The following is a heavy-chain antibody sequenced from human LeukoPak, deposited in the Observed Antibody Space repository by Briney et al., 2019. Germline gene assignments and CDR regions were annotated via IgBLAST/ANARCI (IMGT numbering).Heavy chain of an antibody. D-gene: IGHD3-16*02. Sequence: SETLSLTCTVSGGSITFCSYYWTWIRQPAGKGLEWLGRIYTSGRTYYNPSLRSRVTISMDTSMNQFSLRLNSVTAADTAVYYCARARVIPASFDDWGQGTLVTVS. CDR1: GGSITFCSYY. J-gene: IGHJ4*02. CDR2: IYTSGRT. V-gene: IGHV4-61*02. CDR3: ARARVIPASFDD.